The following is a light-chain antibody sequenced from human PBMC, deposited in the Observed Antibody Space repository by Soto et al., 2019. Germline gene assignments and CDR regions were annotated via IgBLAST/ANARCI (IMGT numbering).Light chain of an antibody. Sequence: IVLTQSPGTLSLSPGERATLSCRASQSVSSSYLAWYQQKPGQAPRLLIYDASNRATGIPARFSGSGSGTDFTLTISSLEPEDFAVYYCQQRSNWPLTFGPGTKVDIK. CDR3: QQRSNWPLT. V-gene: IGKV3-11*01. CDR1: QSVSSSY. CDR2: DAS. J-gene: IGKJ3*01.